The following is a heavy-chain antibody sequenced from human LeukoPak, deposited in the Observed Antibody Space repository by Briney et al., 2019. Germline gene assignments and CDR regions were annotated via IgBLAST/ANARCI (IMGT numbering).Heavy chain of an antibody. CDR2: IYPGDSDT. CDR1: GYSFTSYW. J-gene: IGHJ4*02. CDR3: ARTREDCGGDCYSSVFDY. Sequence: GESLKISCKGSGYSFTSYWIGWMRQMPGKGLEWMGIIYPGDSDTRYSPSFQGQVTISADESTSTAYLQWSSLKASDTAMYYCARTREDCGGDCYSSVFDYWGQGTLVTVSS. D-gene: IGHD2-21*02. V-gene: IGHV5-51*01.